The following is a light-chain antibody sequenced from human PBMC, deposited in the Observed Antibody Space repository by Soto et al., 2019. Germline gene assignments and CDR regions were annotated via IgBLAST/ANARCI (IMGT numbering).Light chain of an antibody. Sequence: QSALTQPASVSGSPGQSIIISCAGTSSDIGRYNYVSWYQQHPGKAPKLMIYDVNNRPSGISNRFSGSKSGTTASLTISGLQVEDEDDYYCQSYPTSYTLVFGGGTKLTVL. CDR1: SSDIGRYNY. V-gene: IGLV2-14*01. CDR2: DVN. J-gene: IGLJ2*01. CDR3: QSYPTSYTLV.